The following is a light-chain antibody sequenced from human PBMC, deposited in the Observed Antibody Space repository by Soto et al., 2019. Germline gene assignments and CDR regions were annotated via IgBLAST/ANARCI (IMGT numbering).Light chain of an antibody. CDR2: EDT. V-gene: IGLV3-1*01. CDR3: QAWDSGTVV. J-gene: IGLJ2*01. Sequence: YELTQPPSVSVSPGQTANITCSGNTLGSTFVFWYQPKAGQSPMVVIYEDTKRPSGIPERFSGSNSGNTATLTISGTQAMAEADFYCQAWDSGTVVFGGGTQLTVL. CDR1: TLGSTF.